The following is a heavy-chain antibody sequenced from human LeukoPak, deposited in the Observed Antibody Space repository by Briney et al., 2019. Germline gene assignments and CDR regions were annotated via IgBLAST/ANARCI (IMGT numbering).Heavy chain of an antibody. D-gene: IGHD1-14*01. V-gene: IGHV3-21*01. CDR3: ARETPGSRVFDS. CDR1: GFTFSRYS. Sequence: GGSLRLSCAASGFTFSRYSMNWVRQAPGKGLEWVSSISSSSSHIYYADSVTGRFTVSRDKAKNTLYLQMNSLRADDTAVYYCARETPGSRVFDSWGQGTLVTVSS. J-gene: IGHJ4*02. CDR2: ISSSSSHI.